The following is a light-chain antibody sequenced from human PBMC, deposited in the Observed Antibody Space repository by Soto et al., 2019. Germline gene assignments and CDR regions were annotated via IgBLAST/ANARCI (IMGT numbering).Light chain of an antibody. J-gene: IGLJ1*01. CDR1: STDFVSYNR. CDR2: EAS. Sequence: QSALTQPPSVSGSPGQSVTISCTGTSTDFVSYNRVSWYQQPPGTAPKLIIYEASNRPSGVPDRFSGSKSGNTASLTISGLQAADEADYYCSLYTSENTYVFGNGTKVTV. CDR3: SLYTSENTYV. V-gene: IGLV2-18*01.